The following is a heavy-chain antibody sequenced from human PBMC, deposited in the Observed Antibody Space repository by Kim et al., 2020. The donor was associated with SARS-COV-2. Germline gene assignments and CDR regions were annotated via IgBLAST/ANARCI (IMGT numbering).Heavy chain of an antibody. Sequence: SVKGRFTISRDNSTNTLYLQMNSLRAEDTAVYYCAKDTHGDYSYYYGMDVWGQGTTVTVSS. V-gene: IGHV3-33*06. CDR3: AKDTHGDYSYYYGMDV. D-gene: IGHD4-17*01. J-gene: IGHJ6*02.